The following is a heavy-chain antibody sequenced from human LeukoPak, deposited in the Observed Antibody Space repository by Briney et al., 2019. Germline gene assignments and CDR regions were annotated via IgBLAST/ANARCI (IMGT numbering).Heavy chain of an antibody. CDR2: ISSSSSYI. CDR1: GFTFSSYS. D-gene: IGHD2-2*01. J-gene: IGHJ6*03. Sequence: GGSLRLSCPASGFTFSSYSMNWVRQAPGKGLEWVASISSSSSYIYYADSVKGRFTISRDNAKNSLYLQMNSLRAEDTAVYYCARDRWDCSSTSCYHYMDVWGKGTTVTISS. CDR3: ARDRWDCSSTSCYHYMDV. V-gene: IGHV3-21*01.